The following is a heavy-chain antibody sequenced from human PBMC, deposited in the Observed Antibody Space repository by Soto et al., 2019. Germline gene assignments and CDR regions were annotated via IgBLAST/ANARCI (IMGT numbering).Heavy chain of an antibody. Sequence: ASVKVSCKASGYTFTSYGISWVRKAPGQGLEWMGWISAYNGNTNYAQKLQGRVTMTTDTSTSTAYVELRSLRSDDTAVYYCARDPYYDFWSGPNWFDPWGQGTLVTVSS. D-gene: IGHD3-3*01. J-gene: IGHJ5*02. CDR1: GYTFTSYG. V-gene: IGHV1-18*01. CDR3: ARDPYYDFWSGPNWFDP. CDR2: ISAYNGNT.